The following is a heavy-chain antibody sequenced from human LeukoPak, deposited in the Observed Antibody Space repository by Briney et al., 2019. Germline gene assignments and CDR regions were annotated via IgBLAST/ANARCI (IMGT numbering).Heavy chain of an antibody. CDR2: ISSNSSYI. CDR1: GFTFSSYS. V-gene: IGHV3-21*01. Sequence: GGSLRLSCAASGFTFSSYSMNWVRQAPGKGLEWVSSISSNSSYIYYADSVKGRFTISRDNAKNSLYLQMNSLRAEDTAVYYCARDVNEDYWGQGTLVTVSS. CDR3: ARDVNEDY. J-gene: IGHJ4*02.